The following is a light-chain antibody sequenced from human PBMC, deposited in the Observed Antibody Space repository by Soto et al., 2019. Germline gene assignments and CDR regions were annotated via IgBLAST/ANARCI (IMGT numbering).Light chain of an antibody. CDR3: QQSLSTPPTWT. J-gene: IGKJ1*01. CDR1: RDIRRY. Sequence: DIQMTQSPSSLSASVGDRVTITCRASRDIRRYLNWYQQKPGKAPKLLISAASSLRSGVPSRFSGSGSGADYTLTISSLQPEDFGTYYCQQSLSTPPTWTFGQGTKVEIK. V-gene: IGKV1-39*01. CDR2: AAS.